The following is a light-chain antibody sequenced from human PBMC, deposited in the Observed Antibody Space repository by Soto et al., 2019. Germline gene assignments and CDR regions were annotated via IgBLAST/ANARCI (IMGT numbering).Light chain of an antibody. V-gene: IGKV1-12*01. CDR2: GAS. Sequence: DVQMTQSPSSLSASVGDRVTITCRASQDISSWLAWYQQKPGKAPSLLIYGASNLQRGVPSRFSGGGSGTEFTLTSSSQQAEDFATYFCQPAHSFPTFGRGTRLDIK. CDR1: QDISSW. CDR3: QPAHSFPT. J-gene: IGKJ5*01.